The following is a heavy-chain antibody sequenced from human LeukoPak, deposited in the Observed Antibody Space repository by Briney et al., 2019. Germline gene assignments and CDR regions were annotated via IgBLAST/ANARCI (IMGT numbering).Heavy chain of an antibody. CDR1: GYSFTSYW. Sequence: GESLKISCKDSGYSFTSYWISWVRQMPGKGLEWMGRIDPSDSYTNYSPSFQGHVTISADKSISTAYLQWSSLKASDTAMYYCARHGLGYSSGWSRTNWFDPWGQGTLVTVSS. CDR2: IDPSDSYT. J-gene: IGHJ5*02. D-gene: IGHD6-19*01. V-gene: IGHV5-10-1*01. CDR3: ARHGLGYSSGWSRTNWFDP.